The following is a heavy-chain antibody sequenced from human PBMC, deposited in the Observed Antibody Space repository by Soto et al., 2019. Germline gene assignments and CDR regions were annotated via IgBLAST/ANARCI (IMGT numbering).Heavy chain of an antibody. CDR1: GFTFSSYA. Sequence: QVQLVESGGGVVQPGRSLRLSCAASGFTFSSYAMHRVRQAPGKGLEWVAVISYDGSNKYYADSVKGRFTISRDNSKNTLYLQMNSLRAEDTAVYYCARDPDYYGSGSPKNFDYWGQGTLVTVSS. V-gene: IGHV3-30-3*01. CDR3: ARDPDYYGSGSPKNFDY. D-gene: IGHD3-10*01. J-gene: IGHJ4*02. CDR2: ISYDGSNK.